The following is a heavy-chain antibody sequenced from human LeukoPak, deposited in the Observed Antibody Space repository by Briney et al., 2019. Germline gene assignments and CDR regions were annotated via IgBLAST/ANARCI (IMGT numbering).Heavy chain of an antibody. D-gene: IGHD6-13*01. CDR2: ISGSGGST. Sequence: GGSLRLSCAASGFTFSSYAMSWVRQAPGKGLEWVSAISGSGGSTYYADSVKGRFTISRDNSKNTLYLQMNNLRAEDTAVYYCAKDLGSNDAFDIWGQGTMVTVSS. V-gene: IGHV3-23*01. CDR1: GFTFSSYA. CDR3: AKDLGSNDAFDI. J-gene: IGHJ3*02.